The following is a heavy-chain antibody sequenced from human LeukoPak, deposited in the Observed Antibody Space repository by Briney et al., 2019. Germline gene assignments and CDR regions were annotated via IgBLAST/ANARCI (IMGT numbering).Heavy chain of an antibody. J-gene: IGHJ6*02. CDR3: AKVRGDYYYYGMDV. Sequence: GGSLRLSCAASGFTFSSYGMHWARQAPGKGLEWVAVISYDGSNKYYADSVKGRFTISRDNSKNTLYLQMNSLRAEDTAVYYCAKVRGDYYYYGMDVWGQGTTVTVSS. V-gene: IGHV3-30*18. CDR2: ISYDGSNK. CDR1: GFTFSSYG. D-gene: IGHD1-26*01.